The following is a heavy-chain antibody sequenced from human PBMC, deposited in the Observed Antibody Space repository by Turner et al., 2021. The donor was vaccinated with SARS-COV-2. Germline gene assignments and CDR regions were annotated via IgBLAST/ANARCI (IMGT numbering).Heavy chain of an antibody. CDR2: CDPEDAKT. V-gene: IGHV1-24*01. CDR1: GYTLTELS. Sequence: QVQLVQSGAEVKKPGASVKVSCKVSGYTLTELSMHWVRQAPGKGLEWMGGCDPEDAKTIYAQKFQSRVTMTEDTSTDTAYMELSSLRSEDTAVYYCARSVSWLQSLTVDYWGQGTLVTVSS. J-gene: IGHJ4*02. CDR3: ARSVSWLQSLTVDY. D-gene: IGHD5-12*01.